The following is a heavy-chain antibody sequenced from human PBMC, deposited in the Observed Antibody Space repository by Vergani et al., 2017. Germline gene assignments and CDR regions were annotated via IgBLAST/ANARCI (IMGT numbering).Heavy chain of an antibody. D-gene: IGHD3-10*01. Sequence: QVQLQESGPGLVKPSETLSLTCIVSGGSISPYYWSWIRQPAGKGLEWIGRIYTSESTNYNPSLKSRVTKSVDTSKNQFSLKLSYVTAADAAVYYCARSRIYYGAGSPDYWGQGTLVTVSS. V-gene: IGHV4-4*07. J-gene: IGHJ4*01. CDR1: GGSISPYY. CDR3: ARSRIYYGAGSPDY. CDR2: IYTSEST.